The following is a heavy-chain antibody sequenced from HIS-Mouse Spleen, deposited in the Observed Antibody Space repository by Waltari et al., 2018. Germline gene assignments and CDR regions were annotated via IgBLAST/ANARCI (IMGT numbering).Heavy chain of an antibody. CDR3: AREIPYSSSWYDWYFDL. V-gene: IGHV4-39*07. CDR1: GGSISRSSYY. D-gene: IGHD6-13*01. J-gene: IGHJ2*01. Sequence: QLQLQASGPGLVKPSETLSLTCPVSGGSISRSSYYWRWLRQPPGKGLEWIGSIYYSGSTYYNPSLKSRVTISVDTSKNQFSLKLSSVTAADTAVYYCAREIPYSSSWYDWYFDLWGRGTLVTVSS. CDR2: IYYSGST.